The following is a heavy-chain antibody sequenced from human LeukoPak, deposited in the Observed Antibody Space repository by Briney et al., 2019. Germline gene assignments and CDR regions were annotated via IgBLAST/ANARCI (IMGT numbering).Heavy chain of an antibody. D-gene: IGHD1-1*01. CDR2: IYYSGST. CDR1: GGSISSGGYY. Sequence: PSETLSLTCTVSGGSISSGGYYWSWIRQHPGKGLEWIGYIYYSGSTYYNPSLKSRVTISVDTSKNQFSLKLSSVTAADTAVYYCARGLLAGTDLFYYYYGMDVWGQGTTVTVSS. V-gene: IGHV4-31*03. CDR3: ARGLLAGTDLFYYYYGMDV. J-gene: IGHJ6*02.